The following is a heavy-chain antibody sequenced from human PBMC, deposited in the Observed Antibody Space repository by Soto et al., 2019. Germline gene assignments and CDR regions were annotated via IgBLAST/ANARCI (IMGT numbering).Heavy chain of an antibody. V-gene: IGHV1-2*02. J-gene: IGHJ4*02. D-gene: IGHD5-12*01. Sequence: ASVKVSCKASGYTFTGYYMHWVRQAPGQGLEWMGWTNPNTGGTNYAQKFQGRVTMTRDTSISTAYMELSSLRSDDSAVYYCARGRATEYFFDYWGQGILVTVSS. CDR2: TNPNTGGT. CDR1: GYTFTGYY. CDR3: ARGRATEYFFDY.